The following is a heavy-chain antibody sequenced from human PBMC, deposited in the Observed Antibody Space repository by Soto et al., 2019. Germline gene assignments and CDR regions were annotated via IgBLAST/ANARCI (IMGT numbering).Heavy chain of an antibody. J-gene: IGHJ4*02. D-gene: IGHD6-13*01. CDR3: VAAAGTDALYYFDY. V-gene: IGHV1-69*13. Sequence: ASVKVSCKASGGTFSSYAISWVRQAPGQGLEWMGGIIPIFGTANYAQKFQGRVTITADESTSTAYMELSSLRSEDTAVYYCVAAAGTDALYYFDYWGQGTLVTVSS. CDR2: IIPIFGTA. CDR1: GGTFSSYA.